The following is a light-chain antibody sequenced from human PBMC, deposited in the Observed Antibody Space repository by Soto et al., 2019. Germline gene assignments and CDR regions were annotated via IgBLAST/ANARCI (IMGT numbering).Light chain of an antibody. CDR1: SSDVGGYDY. CDR2: GVN. J-gene: IGLJ2*01. Sequence: QSVLTQPPSASGSPGQSVTISCTGTSSDVGGYDYVSWHQQHPGKAPKVIIYGVNKRPSGVPDRFSGSKSGNTASLAISGLQSDDEADYYCAAWDDSLNGVVFGGGTKVTVL. V-gene: IGLV2-8*01. CDR3: AAWDDSLNGVV.